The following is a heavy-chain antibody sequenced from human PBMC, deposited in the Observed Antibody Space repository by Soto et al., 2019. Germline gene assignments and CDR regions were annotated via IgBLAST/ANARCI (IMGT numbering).Heavy chain of an antibody. Sequence: SETLSLTCAVSGGSISSGGYSWSWIRQPSGKGLEWIGYIYHSGSTYYNPSLKSRVTISVDRSKNQFSLKLSSVTAADTAVYYCARTNRAFDIWGQGTMVTVSS. V-gene: IGHV4-30-2*01. CDR1: GGSISSGGYS. CDR3: ARTNRAFDI. J-gene: IGHJ3*02. CDR2: IYHSGST.